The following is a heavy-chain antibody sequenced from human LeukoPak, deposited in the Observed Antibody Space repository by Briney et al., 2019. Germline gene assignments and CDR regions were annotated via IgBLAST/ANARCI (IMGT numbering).Heavy chain of an antibody. J-gene: IGHJ2*01. CDR1: GYTLTELS. V-gene: IGHV1-24*01. CDR2: FDPEDGET. CDR3: ATDVTGYYNWYFDL. Sequence: ASVKVSCKVSGYTLTELSMHWVRQAPGKGLEWMGGFDPEDGETTYAQKFQGRVTMTEDTSTDTAYMELSSLRSEDTAVYYCATDVTGYYNWYFDLWGRGTLVTVSS. D-gene: IGHD3-22*01.